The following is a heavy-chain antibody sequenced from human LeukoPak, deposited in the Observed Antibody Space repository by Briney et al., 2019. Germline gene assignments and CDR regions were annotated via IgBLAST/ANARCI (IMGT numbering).Heavy chain of an antibody. D-gene: IGHD3-10*01. Sequence: PGGSLRLSCAASGFTFSSYTMSWVHQAPGKGLEWVSAISGSGGSTYYADSVKGRFTISRDNAKNSVFLQMNSLRAEDTAVYYCAREGWRDRSNFDCWGQGTLVTVSS. V-gene: IGHV3-23*01. J-gene: IGHJ4*02. CDR1: GFTFSSYT. CDR3: AREGWRDRSNFDC. CDR2: ISGSGGST.